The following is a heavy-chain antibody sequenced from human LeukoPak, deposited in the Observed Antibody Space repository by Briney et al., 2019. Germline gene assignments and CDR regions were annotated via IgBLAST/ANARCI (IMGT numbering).Heavy chain of an antibody. CDR1: GYTSTSYA. CDR2: INTNTGNP. J-gene: IGHJ5*02. V-gene: IGHV7-4-1*02. Sequence: ASVKVSCKASGYTSTSYAMNWVRQAPGQGLEWMGWINTNTGNPTYAQGFTGRFVFSLDTSVSTAYLQISSLKAEDTAVYYCAREGGWELPPNWFDPWGQGTLVTVSS. CDR3: AREGGWELPPNWFDP. D-gene: IGHD1-26*01.